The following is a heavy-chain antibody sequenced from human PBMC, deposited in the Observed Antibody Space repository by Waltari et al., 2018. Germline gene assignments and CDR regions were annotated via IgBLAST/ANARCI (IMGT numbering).Heavy chain of an antibody. V-gene: IGHV4-59*08. D-gene: IGHD1-26*01. CDR3: ARLRWELLYFDY. CDR2: IYYSGST. J-gene: IGHJ4*02. Sequence: QVQLQESGPGLVKPSETLSLTCTVSGGSSGSYYWSWIRQPPGKGLGWIGYIYYSGSTNYNPSLKSRVTISVDTSKNQFSLKLSSVTAADTAVYYCARLRWELLYFDYWGQGTLVTVSS. CDR1: GGSSGSYY.